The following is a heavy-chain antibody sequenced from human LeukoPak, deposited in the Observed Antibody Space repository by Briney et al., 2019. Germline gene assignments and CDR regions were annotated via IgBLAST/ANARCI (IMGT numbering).Heavy chain of an antibody. CDR2: ISYSGRT. CDR3: VRVRTGTSCYDY. J-gene: IGHJ4*02. D-gene: IGHD2-2*01. Sequence: PSQPLSLTCTVSGGSVSSADSHWSCIRQPPGKGLEWIGYISYSGRTSYNPSLRSRVIISLDRSQNQFSLKLNSVTAADTAVYYGVRVRTGTSCYDYWGQGTLVTVSS. CDR1: GGSVSSADSH. V-gene: IGHV4-30-4*08.